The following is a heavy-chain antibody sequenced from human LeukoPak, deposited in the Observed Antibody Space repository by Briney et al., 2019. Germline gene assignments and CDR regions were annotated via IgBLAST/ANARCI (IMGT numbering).Heavy chain of an antibody. CDR1: GFTFSSYS. Sequence: GGSLRLSCAASGFTFSSYSMNWVRQAPGKGLEWVSSISSSSSYIYYADSVKGRFTISGDNAKNSLYLQMNSLRAEDTALYYCARAGEGDSGSYYFDYWGQGTLVTVSS. V-gene: IGHV3-21*04. CDR3: ARAGEGDSGSYYFDY. CDR2: ISSSSSYI. D-gene: IGHD1-26*01. J-gene: IGHJ4*02.